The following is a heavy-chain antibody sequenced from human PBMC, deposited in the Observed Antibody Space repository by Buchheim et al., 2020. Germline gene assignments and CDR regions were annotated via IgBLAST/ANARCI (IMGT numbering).Heavy chain of an antibody. CDR1: GGSISSGGYY. V-gene: IGHV4-31*03. J-gene: IGHJ6*03. CDR3: ARALRGRDCSITSCSSYYYYIDV. CDR2: IYYSGST. Sequence: QVQLQESGPGLVKPSQTLSLTCTVSGGSISSGGYYWSWIRQHPGKGLEWIGYIYYSGSTYYNPSLKSRVTISVDTSKNQFSLKLSSVTAADRALYFCARALRGRDCSITSCSSYYYYIDVWGKGT. D-gene: IGHD2-2*01.